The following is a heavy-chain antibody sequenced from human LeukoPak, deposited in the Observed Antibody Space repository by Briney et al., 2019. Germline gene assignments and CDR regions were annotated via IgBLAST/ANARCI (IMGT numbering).Heavy chain of an antibody. CDR3: ARDEYDSSGYHTGFDY. D-gene: IGHD3-22*01. Sequence: GGSLRLSCAASGFTVSSNYMSWVRQAPGKGLEWVSVIYSGGSTYYADSMKGRFTISRDNSKNTLYLQMNSLRAEDTAVYYCARDEYDSSGYHTGFDYWGQGTLVTVSS. J-gene: IGHJ4*02. V-gene: IGHV3-66*02. CDR1: GFTVSSNY. CDR2: IYSGGST.